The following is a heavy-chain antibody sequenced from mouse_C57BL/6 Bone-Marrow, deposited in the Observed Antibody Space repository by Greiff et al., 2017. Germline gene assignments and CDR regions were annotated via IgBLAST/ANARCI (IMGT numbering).Heavy chain of an antibody. Sequence: VQLKESGPVLVKPGASVKMSCKASGYTFTDYYMNWVKQSHGKSLEWIGVINPYNGGTSYNQKFKGKATLTVDKSSSTAYMELNSLTSEDSAVYYCASDGYYVTWFAYWGQGTLVTVSA. CDR2: INPYNGGT. V-gene: IGHV1-19*01. CDR3: ASDGYYVTWFAY. D-gene: IGHD2-3*01. J-gene: IGHJ3*01. CDR1: GYTFTDYY.